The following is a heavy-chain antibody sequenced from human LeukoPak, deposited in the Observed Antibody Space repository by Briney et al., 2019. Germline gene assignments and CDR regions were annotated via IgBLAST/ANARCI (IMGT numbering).Heavy chain of an antibody. CDR1: GGSFSGYY. CDR2: INHSGST. D-gene: IGHD6-19*01. J-gene: IGHJ4*02. Sequence: SETLSLTCAVYGGSFSGYYWSWIRQPPGKGLEWIGEINHSGSTNYNPSLKSRVTISVDTSKNQFSLKLSSVTAADTAVYYCARHPRYSSGWYFDYWGQGTLVTVSS. CDR3: ARHPRYSSGWYFDY. V-gene: IGHV4-34*01.